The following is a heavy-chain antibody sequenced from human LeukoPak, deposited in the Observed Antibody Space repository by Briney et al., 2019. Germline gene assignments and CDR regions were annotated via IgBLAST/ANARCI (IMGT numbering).Heavy chain of an antibody. V-gene: IGHV3-23*01. CDR3: AKGKIREGTK. CDR2: ISDNGYTT. J-gene: IGHJ4*02. D-gene: IGHD1-7*01. Sequence: GGSLRLSCAGSGFTFSTYAMSWVRQAPGKGLEWVSSISDNGYTTYYADSVKGRLTISRDNSKNTLYLQMNRLRAEDTAVYYCAKGKIREGTKWGQGTLVTVSS. CDR1: GFTFSTYA.